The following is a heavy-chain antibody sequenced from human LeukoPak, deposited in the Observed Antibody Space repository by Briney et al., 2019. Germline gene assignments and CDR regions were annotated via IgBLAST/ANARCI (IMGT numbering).Heavy chain of an antibody. CDR1: GFAFSTYW. CDR3: ARGTAITAGIDF. Sequence: GGSLRLSCTASGFAFSTYWMFWVRHAPGKGLVWVSQINPEGASTTYGDPAKGRFTASRDNAKHALHLQMNSLRVDDTAVYYCARGTAITAGIDFWGQGTLVTVSS. J-gene: IGHJ4*02. V-gene: IGHV3-74*01. D-gene: IGHD6-19*01. CDR2: INPEGAST.